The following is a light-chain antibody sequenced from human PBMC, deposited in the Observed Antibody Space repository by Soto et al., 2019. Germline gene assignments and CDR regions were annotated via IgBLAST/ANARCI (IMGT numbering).Light chain of an antibody. V-gene: IGKV3-11*01. CDR1: HDINNY. CDR2: EAS. CDR3: QQHADWPPLT. Sequence: EIILTQSPATLSLSQGERVTLSCRASHDINNYLAWYQQKPGQSPSLRIYEASHRATGTPARFSAGGSGTHFTLTTSGLEPEDFAVYYCQQHADWPPLTFGGGN. J-gene: IGKJ4*01.